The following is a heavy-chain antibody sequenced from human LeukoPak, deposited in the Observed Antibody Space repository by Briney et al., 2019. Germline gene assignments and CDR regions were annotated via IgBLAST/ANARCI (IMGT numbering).Heavy chain of an antibody. CDR1: GFTFSSYG. CDR2: ISYDGSNK. J-gene: IGHJ6*02. V-gene: IGHV3-30*18. Sequence: PGGSLRLSCAASGFTFSSYGMHWVRQAPGKGLQWVAVISYDGSNKYHADSVKGRFTISRDNSKNMLYLHMSSLRGEDTAVYYCAKDDGSDYYYGMEVWGQGTTVTVSS. CDR3: AKDDGSDYYYGMEV.